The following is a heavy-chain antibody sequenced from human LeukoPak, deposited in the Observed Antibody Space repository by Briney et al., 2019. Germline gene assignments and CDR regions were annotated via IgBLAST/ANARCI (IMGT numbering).Heavy chain of an antibody. CDR2: MYYSGST. D-gene: IGHD3-9*01. J-gene: IGHJ4*02. CDR1: GGSISGFY. Sequence: SETLSLTCTVSGGSISGFYWSWIRQPPGKGLEWIGYMYYSGSTNYNPSLKSRVTISIDTSKNQFSLKLSSVTAADTAVYYCARDILTGNNIDYWGQGTLVTVSS. CDR3: ARDILTGNNIDY. V-gene: IGHV4-59*12.